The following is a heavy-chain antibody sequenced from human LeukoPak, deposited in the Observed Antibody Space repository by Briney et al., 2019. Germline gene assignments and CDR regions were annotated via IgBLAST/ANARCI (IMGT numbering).Heavy chain of an antibody. CDR2: ISSSGSTI. J-gene: IGHJ5*02. CDR1: GFTFSSYE. V-gene: IGHV3-48*03. D-gene: IGHD5-12*01. Sequence: GGSLRLSCAASGFTFSSYEMNWVRQAPGKGLEWVSYISSSGSTIYYADSVKGRFTISRDNAKNSLYLQMNSLRAEDTAVYYCARRMSGYKNWFDPWGQGTLVTVSS. CDR3: ARRMSGYKNWFDP.